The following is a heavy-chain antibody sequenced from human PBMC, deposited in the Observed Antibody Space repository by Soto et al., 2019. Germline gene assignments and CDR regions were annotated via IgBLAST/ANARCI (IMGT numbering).Heavy chain of an antibody. D-gene: IGHD4-17*01. CDR3: ATMTKADIGGLRFDY. V-gene: IGHV1-18*01. J-gene: IGHJ4*02. CDR1: GYTFTSYG. Sequence: QVQLVQSGAEVKKPGASVKVSCKASGYTFTSYGISWVRQAPGQGLEWMGWISAYNGNTNYAQKLQGRVTMTTDPSTSTAYMELRSLRSDDTAVYYCATMTKADIGGLRFDYWGQGTLVTVSS. CDR2: ISAYNGNT.